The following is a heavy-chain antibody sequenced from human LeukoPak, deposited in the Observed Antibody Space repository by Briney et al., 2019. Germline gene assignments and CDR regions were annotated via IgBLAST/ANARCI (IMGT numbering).Heavy chain of an antibody. CDR3: AKDFYGSGSGIYKKERPYYFDY. V-gene: IGHV3-53*01. J-gene: IGHJ4*02. Sequence: GGSLRLSCAASGLIVSRNYMNWVRQAPGKGLEWVSVVYSGGSTYYADSVKGRFTISRDNSKNTLYLQMNSLRAEDTAVYYCAKDFYGSGSGIYKKERPYYFDYWGQGTLVTVSS. CDR1: GLIVSRNY. CDR2: VYSGGST. D-gene: IGHD3-10*01.